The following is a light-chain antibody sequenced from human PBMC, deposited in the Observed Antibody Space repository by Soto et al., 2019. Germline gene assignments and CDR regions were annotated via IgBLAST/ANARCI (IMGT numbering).Light chain of an antibody. Sequence: EVVLTQSPGTFSLSPGERATLSCRASQRLSSTYVFWYQQKPGQAPRLLIYGASSRATGIPDRFSGSGSGTDFALTISRLEPADFAFYYWQQGATFGHGTRLDIK. CDR3: QQGAT. CDR1: QRLSSTY. CDR2: GAS. J-gene: IGKJ2*01. V-gene: IGKV3-20*01.